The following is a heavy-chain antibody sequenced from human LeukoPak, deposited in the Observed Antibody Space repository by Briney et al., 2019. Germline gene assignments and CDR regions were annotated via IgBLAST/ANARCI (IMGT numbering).Heavy chain of an antibody. CDR3: ARGSSWYRSPSSLSLGY. CDR1: GGSFSGYY. V-gene: IGHV4-34*01. CDR2: INHSGST. D-gene: IGHD6-13*01. J-gene: IGHJ4*02. Sequence: PSETLSLTCAVCGGSFSGYYWSWIRQPPGKGLEWIGEINHSGSTNYNPSLKSRVTISVDTSKNQFSLKLSSVTAADTAVYYCARGSSWYRSPSSLSLGYWGQGTLVTVSS.